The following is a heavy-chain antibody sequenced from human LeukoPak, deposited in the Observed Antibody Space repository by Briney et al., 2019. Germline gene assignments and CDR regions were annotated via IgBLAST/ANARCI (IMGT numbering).Heavy chain of an antibody. J-gene: IGHJ3*02. CDR1: GFTFSSYS. CDR2: LSYSSTII. V-gene: IGHV3-48*01. Sequence: GGSLRLSCAASGFTFSSYSMNWVRQAPGKGLEWISYLSYSSTIIYYADSVRGRFTVSRDNARNSLSLQMNDLRAEDTAVYYCARVPPPGTFDRWGQGTMVTVSS. CDR3: ARVPPPGTFDR.